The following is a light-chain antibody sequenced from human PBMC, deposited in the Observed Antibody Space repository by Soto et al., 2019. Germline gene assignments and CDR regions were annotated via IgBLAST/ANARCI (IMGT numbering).Light chain of an antibody. V-gene: IGLV2-8*01. Sequence: QSALTQPPSASGSPGQSVTISCTVTSSDVGGYNYVSWYQQHPGKAPKLIIYEVSKRPSGVPDRFSGSKSGSTASLTVSGLQAEDEADYYCSSYAGSNIHYVFGTGTKVTV. CDR2: EVS. CDR3: SSYAGSNIHYV. CDR1: SSDVGGYNY. J-gene: IGLJ1*01.